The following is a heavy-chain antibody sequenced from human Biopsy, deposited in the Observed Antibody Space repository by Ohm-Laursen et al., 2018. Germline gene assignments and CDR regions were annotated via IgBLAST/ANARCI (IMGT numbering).Heavy chain of an antibody. D-gene: IGHD3-9*01. V-gene: IGHV1-46*01. CDR2: INPTGGTT. CDR1: GFSFTGYY. J-gene: IGHJ6*02. CDR3: ARDETGSSVFGPYYYGMDV. Sequence: SVKVSCKTSGFSFTGYYIHWVRQAPGQGLEWMGIINPTGGTTSYAEKFQGRVTLTRDTSTGTVYLELNSLIYEDTALYYCARDETGSSVFGPYYYGMDVWGQGTTVTVSS.